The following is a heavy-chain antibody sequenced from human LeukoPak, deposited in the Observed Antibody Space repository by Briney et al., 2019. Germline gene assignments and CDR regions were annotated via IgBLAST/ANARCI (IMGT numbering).Heavy chain of an antibody. CDR2: ISYDGSNK. CDR3: AMNNPRFDY. Sequence: GGSLRLSCAASGFTFSSYAMHWVRQAPGKGLEWVAVISYDGSNKYYADSVKGRFTISRDNSKNKLYLQMNSLRAEDTAVYYCAMNNPRFDYWGQGTLVTVSS. D-gene: IGHD2/OR15-2a*01. CDR1: GFTFSSYA. J-gene: IGHJ4*02. V-gene: IGHV3-30-3*01.